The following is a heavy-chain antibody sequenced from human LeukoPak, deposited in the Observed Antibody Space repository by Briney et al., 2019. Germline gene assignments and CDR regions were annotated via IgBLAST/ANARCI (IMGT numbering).Heavy chain of an antibody. V-gene: IGHV3-15*01. CDR3: TTRELGYCSGGSCSSAPDAFDI. Sequence: GGSLRLSCAASGFTFSNAWMSWVRQAPGKGLEWVGRIKSKTDGGTTDYAAPVKGRFTISRDDSKNTLYLQMNSLKTEDTAVYYCTTRELGYCSGGSCSSAPDAFDIWGQGTMVTVSS. J-gene: IGHJ3*02. CDR2: IKSKTDGGTT. CDR1: GFTFSNAW. D-gene: IGHD2-15*01.